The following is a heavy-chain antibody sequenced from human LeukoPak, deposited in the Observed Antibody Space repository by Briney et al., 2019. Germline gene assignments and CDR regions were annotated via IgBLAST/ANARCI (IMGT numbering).Heavy chain of an antibody. Sequence: SETLSLTCTVSGGSISNSTNLWGWIRQPPGKEMEWIGSLYHSGRTYYNPSLKSRVTISEDSSKNQISLKMTSMTVADTAVYYCAREFYDISAGYSAQGDVFDVWGQGTVVTVSS. D-gene: IGHD3-9*01. V-gene: IGHV4-39*07. CDR1: GGSISNSTNL. CDR2: LYHSGRT. CDR3: AREFYDISAGYSAQGDVFDV. J-gene: IGHJ3*01.